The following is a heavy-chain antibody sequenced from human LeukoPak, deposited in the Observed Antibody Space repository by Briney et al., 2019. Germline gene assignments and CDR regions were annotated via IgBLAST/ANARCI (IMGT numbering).Heavy chain of an antibody. D-gene: IGHD4-17*01. V-gene: IGHV1-3*01. J-gene: IGHJ1*01. CDR1: GYTFTSYG. Sequence: ASVKVSCKASGYTFTSYGISWVRQAPGQGLEWMGWINAGNGNTKYSQKFQGRVTITRDTSASTAYMELSSLRSEDTAVYYCASGGDYGDYGYFQHWGQGTLVTVSS. CDR2: INAGNGNT. CDR3: ASGGDYGDYGYFQH.